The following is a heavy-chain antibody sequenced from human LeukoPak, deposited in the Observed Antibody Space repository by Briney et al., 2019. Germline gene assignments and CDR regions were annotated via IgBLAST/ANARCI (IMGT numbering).Heavy chain of an antibody. CDR3: AKVDYYDSSGYYCA. Sequence: GGSLRLSCAASGFTFSSYAMSWVRQAPGKGLEWVSAISGSGGSTYYADSVKGRFTISRDNSKNTLYLQMNSLRAEDTAVYYCAKVDYYDSSGYYCAWGQGTLVTVSS. V-gene: IGHV3-23*01. J-gene: IGHJ5*02. D-gene: IGHD3-22*01. CDR2: ISGSGGST. CDR1: GFTFSSYA.